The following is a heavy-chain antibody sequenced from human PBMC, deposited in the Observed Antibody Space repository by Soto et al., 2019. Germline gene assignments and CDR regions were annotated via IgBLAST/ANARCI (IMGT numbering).Heavy chain of an antibody. CDR1: GGTFSSYA. Sequence: SVKVSCKASGGTFSSYAISWVRQAPGQGLEWMGGIIPIFGTANYAQKFQGRVTITADESTSTAYMELSSLRSEDTAVYYCARVSSGWYLGIEYWGQGTLVTVSS. CDR2: IIPIFGTA. CDR3: ARVSSGWYLGIEY. V-gene: IGHV1-69*13. D-gene: IGHD6-19*01. J-gene: IGHJ4*02.